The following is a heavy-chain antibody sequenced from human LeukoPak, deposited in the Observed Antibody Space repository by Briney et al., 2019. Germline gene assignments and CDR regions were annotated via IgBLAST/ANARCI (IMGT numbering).Heavy chain of an antibody. CDR1: GGSISGSSYY. V-gene: IGHV4-39*01. CDR3: ARIVTYGGNSAAFDI. Sequence: SETLSLTCTVSGGSISGSSYYWGWIRQPPGKGLEWIGSIYYSGSTYYNPSLKSRVTISVDTSKNQFSLKLSSVTAADTAVYYCARIVTYGGNSAAFDIWGQGTMVTVSS. CDR2: IYYSGST. D-gene: IGHD4-23*01. J-gene: IGHJ3*02.